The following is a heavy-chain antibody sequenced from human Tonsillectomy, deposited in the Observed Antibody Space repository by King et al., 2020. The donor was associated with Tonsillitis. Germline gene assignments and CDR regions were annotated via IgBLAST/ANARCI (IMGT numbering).Heavy chain of an antibody. CDR2: ISYDGSNK. CDR1: GFTFSSYG. CDR3: AKEWHIVVVTARPPFEY. Sequence: VQLVESGVGVVQPGRSLRLSCAASGFTFSSYGMHWVRQAPGKGLEWVAVISYDGSNKYYAESVKGRFTNSRDNSKNTLYLQMNSLRAEDTAVYYCAKEWHIVVVTARPPFEYWGQGTLVTVSS. D-gene: IGHD2-21*02. V-gene: IGHV3-30*18. J-gene: IGHJ4*02.